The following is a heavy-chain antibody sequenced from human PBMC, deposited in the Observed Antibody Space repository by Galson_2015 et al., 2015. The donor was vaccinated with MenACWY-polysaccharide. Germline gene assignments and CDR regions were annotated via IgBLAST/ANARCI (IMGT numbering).Heavy chain of an antibody. J-gene: IGHJ5*01. Sequence: CAISGDSVSSNSAAWNWIRQSPSRGLAWLGRTYYRSKWYNDYAISLKSRITINPDTSKNHFSLQMNSVTPEDTTGYYCASIYDTCPFVHSVPRSVAAVSSASASAPTLFPRISW. CDR1: GDSVSSNSAA. D-gene: IGHD3-22*01. V-gene: IGHV6-1*01. CDR2: TYYRSKWYN. CDR3: ASIYDTCPFVHSVPRSVAAVSSASASAPTLFPRIS.